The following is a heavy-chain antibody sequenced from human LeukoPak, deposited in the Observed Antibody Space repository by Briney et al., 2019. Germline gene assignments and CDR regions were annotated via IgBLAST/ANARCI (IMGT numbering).Heavy chain of an antibody. CDR3: ARARRSSSPYYYYMDV. J-gene: IGHJ6*03. V-gene: IGHV4-34*01. CDR1: GGSFSGYY. D-gene: IGHD6-6*01. CDR2: INHSGST. Sequence: SETLSLTCAVYGGSFSGYYWSWIRQPPGKGLEWIGEINHSGSTNYNPSLKSRVTISVDMSKNQFSLKLSSVTAADTAVYYCARARRSSSPYYYYMDVWGKGTTVTVSS.